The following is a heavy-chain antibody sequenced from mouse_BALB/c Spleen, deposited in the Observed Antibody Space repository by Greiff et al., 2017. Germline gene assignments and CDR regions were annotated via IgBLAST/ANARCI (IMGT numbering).Heavy chain of an antibody. CDR3: ARRNYYGSSYCAMDY. CDR2: ISSGSSTI. J-gene: IGHJ4*01. D-gene: IGHD1-1*01. Sequence: EVKLMESGGGLVQPGGSRKLSCAASGFTFSSFGMHWVRQAPEKGLEWVAYISSGSSTIYYADTVKGRFTISRDNPKNTLSLQMTSLRSEDTAMYYCARRNYYGSSYCAMDYWGQGTSVTVSS. CDR1: GFTFSSFG. V-gene: IGHV5-17*02.